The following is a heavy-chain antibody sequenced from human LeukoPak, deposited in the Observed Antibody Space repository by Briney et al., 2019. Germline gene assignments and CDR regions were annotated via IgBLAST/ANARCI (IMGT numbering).Heavy chain of an antibody. CDR2: IYSSGST. J-gene: IGHJ4*02. CDR1: GGSINGYY. CDR3: ARDHYYYDTSGYYLYDY. D-gene: IGHD3-22*01. V-gene: IGHV4-4*07. Sequence: SETLSLTCTVSGGSINGYYWSWVRQPAGKGLEWIGRIYSSGSTYYNPSLQSRVTMSIDTSKNQFSLKLSSVTAADTAVYYCARDHYYYDTSGYYLYDYWGQGTRVTVSS.